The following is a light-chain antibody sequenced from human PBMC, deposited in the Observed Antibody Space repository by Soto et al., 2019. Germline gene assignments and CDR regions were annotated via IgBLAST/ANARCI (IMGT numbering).Light chain of an antibody. CDR3: CSYTTTTAYV. CDR2: GVT. V-gene: IGLV2-14*03. J-gene: IGLJ1*01. Sequence: QSALTQPASVSGSPGQSITISCTGTSSDIGSYNYISWYQQYPDKAPKLMIYGVTKRPSGVSNRFSGSKSGYTASLTISGLQAEDEADYYCCSYTTTTAYVFGTGTKLTVL. CDR1: SSDIGSYNY.